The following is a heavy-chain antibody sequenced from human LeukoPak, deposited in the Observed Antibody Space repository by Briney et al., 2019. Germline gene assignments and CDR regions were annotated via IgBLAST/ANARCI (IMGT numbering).Heavy chain of an antibody. CDR2: ISYDGSNK. V-gene: IGHV3-30*18. J-gene: IGHJ4*02. CDR1: GFTFSSYG. CDR3: AKDSAAADY. D-gene: IGHD2-2*01. Sequence: GGSLRLSCAASGFTFSSYGMHWVRQAPGKGLEWVAVISYDGSNKYYADSVKGRFTISRDNSKNTLYLQMNSLRAEDTAVYYCAKDSAAADYWGQGTLVTVSS.